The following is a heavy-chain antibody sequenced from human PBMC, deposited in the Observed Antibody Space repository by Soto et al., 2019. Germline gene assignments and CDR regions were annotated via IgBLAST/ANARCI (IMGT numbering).Heavy chain of an antibody. CDR1: GFTFSSYA. D-gene: IGHD1-26*01. CDR2: ISGSGGST. J-gene: IGHJ6*03. CDR3: AKGGIRASAVGYYYMDV. V-gene: IGHV3-23*01. Sequence: GGSLRLSCAASGFTFSSYAMSWVRQAPGKGLEWVSAISGSGGSTYYADSVKGRFTISRDNSKNTLYLQMNSLRAEDTAVYYCAKGGIRASAVGYYYMDVWGKGTTVTVSS.